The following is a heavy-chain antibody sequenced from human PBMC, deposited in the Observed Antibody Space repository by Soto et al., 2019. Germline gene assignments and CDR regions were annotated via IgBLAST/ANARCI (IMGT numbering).Heavy chain of an antibody. CDR2: IGGGDDDR. CDR3: AKESYNRRTDFDS. J-gene: IGHJ4*02. D-gene: IGHD3-10*01. V-gene: IGHV3-23*01. CDR1: GFTFSSCA. Sequence: EVQVLESGGGLVQPGGPLRLSCAASGFTFSSCAMSWVRQAPGKGLEWVSGIGGGDDDRHYADSVKGRFIISRDNSKNTLYLQMNSLRAEDTAVYYCAKESYNRRTDFDSWGQGTLVTVSS.